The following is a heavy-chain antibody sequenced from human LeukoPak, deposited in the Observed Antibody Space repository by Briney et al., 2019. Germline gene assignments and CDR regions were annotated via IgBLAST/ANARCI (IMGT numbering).Heavy chain of an antibody. J-gene: IGHJ4*02. CDR1: GFTFSSYW. Sequence: PRGSLRLSCAASGFTFSSYWMHWVRQAPGKGLEYVSAISSNGGNTYYANSVKGRFTISRDNSRNTLYLQMGSLRAEDMAVYYCARDLLNGDYDYWGQGTLVTVSS. CDR3: ARDLLNGDYDY. CDR2: ISSNGGNT. D-gene: IGHD4-17*01. V-gene: IGHV3-64*01.